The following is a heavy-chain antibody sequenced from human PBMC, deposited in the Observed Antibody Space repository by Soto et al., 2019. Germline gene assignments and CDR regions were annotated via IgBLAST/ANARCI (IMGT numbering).Heavy chain of an antibody. CDR1: GFTFSSYA. D-gene: IGHD3-3*01. Sequence: GSLRLSCAASGFTFSSYAMSWVRQAPGKGLEWVSAISGSGGSTYYADSVKGRFTISRDNSKNTLYLQMNSLRAEDTAVYYCAKVSYYDFWSGYLRVDYYYGMDVWGQGTTVTVSS. J-gene: IGHJ6*02. CDR3: AKVSYYDFWSGYLRVDYYYGMDV. V-gene: IGHV3-23*01. CDR2: ISGSGGST.